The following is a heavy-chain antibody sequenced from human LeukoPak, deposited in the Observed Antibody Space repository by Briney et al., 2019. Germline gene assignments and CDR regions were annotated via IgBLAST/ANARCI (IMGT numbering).Heavy chain of an antibody. V-gene: IGHV3-53*01. CDR3: ARVSTHAFGI. CDR1: GFTVSSNY. J-gene: IGHJ3*02. Sequence: PGGSRRLSCAASGFTVSSNYMTWVRQAPGKGLEWVSVIYSGGSTSYSDSVKGRFTISRDSSKNMLYLQMNSLRAEDTAVYYCARVSTHAFGIWGQGTKVTVSS. CDR2: IYSGGST.